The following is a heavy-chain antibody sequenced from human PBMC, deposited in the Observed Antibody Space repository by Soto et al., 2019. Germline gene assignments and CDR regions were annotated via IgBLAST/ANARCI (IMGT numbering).Heavy chain of an antibody. Sequence: ASVKVSCKASGYTFTSYGISWVRQAPGQGLEWMGWISAYNGNTNYAQKLQGRVTMTTDTSTSTAYMELRSLRSDDTAVYYCARDARNTVTSVDGYYYYYGMDVWG. D-gene: IGHD4-17*01. CDR2: ISAYNGNT. V-gene: IGHV1-18*04. J-gene: IGHJ6*02. CDR1: GYTFTSYG. CDR3: ARDARNTVTSVDGYYYYYGMDV.